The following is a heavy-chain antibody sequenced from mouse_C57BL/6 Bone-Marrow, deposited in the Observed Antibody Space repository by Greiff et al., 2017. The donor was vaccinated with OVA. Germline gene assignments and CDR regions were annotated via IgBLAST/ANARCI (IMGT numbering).Heavy chain of an antibody. J-gene: IGHJ1*03. CDR1: GYTFTDYN. V-gene: IGHV1-18*01. CDR2: INPNNGGT. Sequence: VQLKESGPELVKPGASVKIPCKASGYTFTDYNMDWVKQSHGKSLEWIGDINPNNGGTIYNQKFKGKATLTVDKSSSTAYMELRSLTSEDTAVYYCARALYSDPWYFDVWGTGTAVTVTA. D-gene: IGHD2-13*01. CDR3: ARALYSDPWYFDV.